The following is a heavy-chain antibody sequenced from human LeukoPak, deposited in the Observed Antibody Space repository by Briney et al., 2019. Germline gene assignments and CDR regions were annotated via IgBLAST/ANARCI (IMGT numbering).Heavy chain of an antibody. D-gene: IGHD1-26*01. CDR1: GFTFSRHG. CDR2: ISNDGSRK. V-gene: IGHV3-30*03. CDR3: ARYRAWNYFDY. J-gene: IGHJ4*02. Sequence: GGSLRLSCAPSGFTFSRHGMHWVRQAPGKGLEWVAIISNDGSRKYYAHSVEGRFTISRDNSKNTLYLQMDSLRAEDTAVYYCARYRAWNYFDYWGQGTLVTVSS.